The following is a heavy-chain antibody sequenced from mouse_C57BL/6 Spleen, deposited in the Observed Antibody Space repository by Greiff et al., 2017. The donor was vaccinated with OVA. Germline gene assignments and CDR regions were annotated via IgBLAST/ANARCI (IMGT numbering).Heavy chain of an antibody. CDR3: ARRNDYDEAWFAY. Sequence: VQLQQSGPELVKPGASVKISCKASGYAFSSSWMNWVKQRPGKGLEWIGRIYPGDGDTNYNGKFKGKATLTADKSSSTAYMQLSSLTSEDSAVYFCARRNDYDEAWFAYWGQGTLVTVSA. D-gene: IGHD2-4*01. J-gene: IGHJ3*01. CDR1: GYAFSSSW. CDR2: IYPGDGDT. V-gene: IGHV1-82*01.